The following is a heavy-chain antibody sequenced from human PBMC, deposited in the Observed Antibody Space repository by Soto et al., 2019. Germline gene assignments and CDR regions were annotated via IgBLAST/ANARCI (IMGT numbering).Heavy chain of an antibody. Sequence: SETLSLTCAVSGGSFSGYYWTWIRQPPGTGLEWIGEINHSGSTNYNPSLKSRVTISVDTAKNQFSLKLTSVTAADTAVYYCARDKITGLFDYWGQGTLVTVSS. D-gene: IGHD2-8*02. V-gene: IGHV4-34*01. CDR3: ARDKITGLFDY. CDR2: INHSGST. CDR1: GGSFSGYY. J-gene: IGHJ4*02.